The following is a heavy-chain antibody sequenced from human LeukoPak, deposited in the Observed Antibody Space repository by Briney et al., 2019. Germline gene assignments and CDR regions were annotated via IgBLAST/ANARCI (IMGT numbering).Heavy chain of an antibody. D-gene: IGHD3-16*01. CDR2: INAGSGDT. V-gene: IGHV1-3*01. CDR3: ARDQSLGGYPDY. Sequence: ASVKVSCKASGYTFTTSAMHWVRQAPGQRLEWMGWINAGSGDTKYSQEFQGRVTFTRDTSASTAYMALSSLRFEDTAVYFCARDQSLGGYPDYWGQGTLVTVSS. CDR1: GYTFTTSA. J-gene: IGHJ4*02.